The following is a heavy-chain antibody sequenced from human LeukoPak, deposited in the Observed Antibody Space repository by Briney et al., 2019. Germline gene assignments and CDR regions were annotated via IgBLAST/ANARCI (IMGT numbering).Heavy chain of an antibody. V-gene: IGHV3-23*01. Sequence: GGPLRLSCAASGFTFSNAWMSWVRQAPGKGLEWVSAISGSGGSTYYADSVKGRFTISRDNSKNTLYLQMNSLRAEDTAVYYCAKVQGDCSGGSCYSEDYYFDYWGQGTLVTVSS. J-gene: IGHJ4*02. CDR2: ISGSGGST. CDR1: GFTFSNAW. D-gene: IGHD2-15*01. CDR3: AKVQGDCSGGSCYSEDYYFDY.